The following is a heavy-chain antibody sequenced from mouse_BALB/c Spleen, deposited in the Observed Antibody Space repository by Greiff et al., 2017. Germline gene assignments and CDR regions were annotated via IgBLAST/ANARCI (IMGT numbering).Heavy chain of an antibody. V-gene: IGHV1-69*01. J-gene: IGHJ4*01. Sequence: QVQLKQPGAELVMPGASVKMSCKASGYTFTDYWMHWVKQRPGQGLEWIGAIDTSDSYTSYNQKFKGKATLTVDESSSTAYMQLSSLTSEDSAVYYCARYYGSSYDAMDYWGQGTSVTVSS. CDR1: GYTFTDYW. D-gene: IGHD1-1*01. CDR2: IDTSDSYT. CDR3: ARYYGSSYDAMDY.